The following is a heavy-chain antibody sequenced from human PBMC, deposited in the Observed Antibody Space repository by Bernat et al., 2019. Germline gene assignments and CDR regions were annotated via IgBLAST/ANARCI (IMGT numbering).Heavy chain of an antibody. CDR2: ISSDGSNK. CDR1: GFTFSSYG. J-gene: IGHJ4*02. Sequence: QVQLVESGGGVVQPGRSLRLSCAASGFTFSSYGMHWVRQAPGKGLEWVAVISSDGSNKYYADSVKGRFTISRDNSKNTLSLQMNSLRDEDTAVYYCAKDGGYSHGHKFDSWGQGTLVTVSS. D-gene: IGHD5-18*01. CDR3: AKDGGYSHGHKFDS. V-gene: IGHV3-30*18.